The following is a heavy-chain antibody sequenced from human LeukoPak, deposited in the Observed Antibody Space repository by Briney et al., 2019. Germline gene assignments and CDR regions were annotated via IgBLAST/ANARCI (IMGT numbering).Heavy chain of an antibody. J-gene: IGHJ4*02. CDR2: INPSSGGT. Sequence: ASVKVSCKTSGYIFTGYYIHWVRQAPGQGLEWMGWINPSSGGTKYGQKFQGRVTMTRDTSISTAYMELSRLRSDDTAVYYCARDGERRTPAAAGNGEVDYWGQGTLVTVSS. D-gene: IGHD6-25*01. V-gene: IGHV1-2*02. CDR1: GYIFTGYY. CDR3: ARDGERRTPAAAGNGEVDY.